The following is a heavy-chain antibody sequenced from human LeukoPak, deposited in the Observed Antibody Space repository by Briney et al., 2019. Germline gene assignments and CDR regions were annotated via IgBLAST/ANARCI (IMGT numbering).Heavy chain of an antibody. Sequence: SETLSLTCTVSGGSISSSSYYWGWICQPPGKGLEWIGSIYYSGSTYYNPSLKSRVTISVDTSKNQFSLKLSSVTAADTAVYYCARADYGEVDYWGQGTLVTVSS. J-gene: IGHJ4*02. V-gene: IGHV4-39*07. CDR2: IYYSGST. D-gene: IGHD4-17*01. CDR3: ARADYGEVDY. CDR1: GGSISSSSYY.